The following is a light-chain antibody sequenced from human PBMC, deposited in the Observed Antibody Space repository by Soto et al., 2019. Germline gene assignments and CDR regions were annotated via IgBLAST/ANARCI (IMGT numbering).Light chain of an antibody. CDR2: DAS. J-gene: IGKJ5*01. V-gene: IGKV1-5*01. CDR1: QSISSW. Sequence: DIQMTQSPSTLSASVGDRVTITCRASQSISSWLAWYQQKPGKAPKLLIYDASNLETGVPSRFSGSGSGTDFTLTISCLQSEDFATYYCQQYYSYPPITFGQGTRLEIK. CDR3: QQYYSYPPIT.